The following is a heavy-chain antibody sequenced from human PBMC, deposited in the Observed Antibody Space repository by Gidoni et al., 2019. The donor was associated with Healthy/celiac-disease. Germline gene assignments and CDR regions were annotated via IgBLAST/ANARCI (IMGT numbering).Heavy chain of an antibody. D-gene: IGHD2-15*01. CDR2: IYYSGST. CDR1: GGSLSSYY. Sequence: QVQLQESGPGLVKPSETLSLTCTVSGGSLSSYYWSWIRPPPGKGLEWIGYIYYSGSTNDNPSLKSRVTISVDTSKNQFSLKLSSVTAADTAVYYCARAYRYCSGGSCYGNNWFDPWGQGTLVTVSS. J-gene: IGHJ5*02. CDR3: ARAYRYCSGGSCYGNNWFDP. V-gene: IGHV4-59*01.